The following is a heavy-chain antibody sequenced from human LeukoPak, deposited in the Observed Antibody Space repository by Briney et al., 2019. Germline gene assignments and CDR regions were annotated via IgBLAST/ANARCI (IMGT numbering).Heavy chain of an antibody. CDR2: IDPSDSDT. CDR3: ARQTAMGRSGDY. D-gene: IGHD5-18*01. J-gene: IGHJ4*02. Sequence: GESLKISCNASRYSFTTYWIGWVRQMPGKGLEWMGIIDPSDSDTRYTPSFQGQVTISADKSLTTAYLQWNSLKASDTALYYCARQTAMGRSGDYWGQGTLVTVSS. V-gene: IGHV5-51*01. CDR1: RYSFTTYW.